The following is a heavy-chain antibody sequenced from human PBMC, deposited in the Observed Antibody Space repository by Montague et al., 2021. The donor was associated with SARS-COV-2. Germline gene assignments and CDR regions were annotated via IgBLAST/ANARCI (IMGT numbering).Heavy chain of an antibody. CDR3: ASPSASYYNYFDL. CDR2: IYYSGTS. Sequence: TLSLTCSVSGGSISSTNYYWSWIRQPPGKGLEFIGYIYYSGTSFYNPSLKSRLTISVDTSKNRFSLRLSSVTAADTAIYFCASPSASYYNYFDLWGQGTLVTVSS. V-gene: IGHV4-31*03. D-gene: IGHD1-26*01. CDR1: GGSISSTNYY. J-gene: IGHJ4*02.